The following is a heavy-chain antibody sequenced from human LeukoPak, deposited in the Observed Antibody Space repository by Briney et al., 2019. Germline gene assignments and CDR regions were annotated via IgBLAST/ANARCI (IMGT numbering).Heavy chain of an antibody. CDR3: ARAAAESYYYYYGMDV. J-gene: IGHJ6*02. CDR2: TYYRSKWYN. CDR1: GDSVSSNSAA. Sequence: SQTLSLTCAISGDSVSSNSAAWNWIRQSPSRGLEWLGRTYYRSKWYNDHAVSVKSRITINPDTSKNQFSLQLNSVTPEDTAVYYCARAAAESYYYYYGMDVWGQGTTVTVSS. V-gene: IGHV6-1*01. D-gene: IGHD6-13*01.